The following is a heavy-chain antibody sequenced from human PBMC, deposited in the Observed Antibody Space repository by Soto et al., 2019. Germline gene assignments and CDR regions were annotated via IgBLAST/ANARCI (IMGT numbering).Heavy chain of an antibody. Sequence: GGSLRLSCAASGFTFSSYAMSWVRQAPGKGLEWVSTISGSGGSTYYAESVKGRFTISRDNSKNTLYLQMNSLRAEDTAVYYCAKDSSGSGWYNWFDPWGQGTLVTVS. CDR1: GFTFSSYA. CDR2: ISGSGGST. V-gene: IGHV3-23*01. CDR3: AKDSSGSGWYNWFDP. D-gene: IGHD6-19*01. J-gene: IGHJ5*02.